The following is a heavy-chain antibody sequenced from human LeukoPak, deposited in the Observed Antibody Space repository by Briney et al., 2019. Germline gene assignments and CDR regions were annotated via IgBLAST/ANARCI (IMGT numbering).Heavy chain of an antibody. CDR3: ARISPRYYDSTGPDYWYFDL. J-gene: IGHJ2*01. V-gene: IGHV3-7*01. Sequence: GGSLRLSCAASGFTFNTYWMSWVRQAPGKGLEWVAKIKQDASEKYYVDSVKGRFTISRDNAKNSLYLQMNSLRAEDTAVYYCARISPRYYDSTGPDYWYFDLWGRGTLVTVSS. D-gene: IGHD3-22*01. CDR2: IKQDASEK. CDR1: GFTFNTYW.